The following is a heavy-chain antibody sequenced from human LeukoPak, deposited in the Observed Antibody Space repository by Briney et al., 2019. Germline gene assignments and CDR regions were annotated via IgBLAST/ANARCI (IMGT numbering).Heavy chain of an antibody. CDR3: ARLTSGTHPNFDY. CDR2: IYTSGST. CDR1: GGSISSGGYY. D-gene: IGHD3-10*01. V-gene: IGHV4-61*02. Sequence: SETLSLTCTVSGGSISSGGYYWSWIRQPAGKGLEWIGRIYTSGSTNYNPSLKSRVTMSVDTSKNQFSLKLSSVTAADTAVYYCARLTSGTHPNFDYWGQGTLVTVSS. J-gene: IGHJ4*02.